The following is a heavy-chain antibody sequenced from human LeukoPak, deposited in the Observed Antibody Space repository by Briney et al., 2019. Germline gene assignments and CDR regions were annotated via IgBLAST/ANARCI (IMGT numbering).Heavy chain of an antibody. CDR1: GFTFSSYA. V-gene: IGHV3-23*01. CDR2: ISGSGGST. CDR3: AAYDSSPDYYYYGMDV. D-gene: IGHD3-22*01. Sequence: RTGGSLRLSCAASGFTFSSYAMSWVRQAPGKGLEWVSAISGSGGSTYYADSVKGRFTISRDNSKNTLYLQMNSLRAEDTAVYYCAAYDSSPDYYYYGMDVWGQGTTVTVSS. J-gene: IGHJ6*02.